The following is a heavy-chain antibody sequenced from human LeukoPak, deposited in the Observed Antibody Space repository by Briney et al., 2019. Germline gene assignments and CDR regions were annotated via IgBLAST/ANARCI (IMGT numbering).Heavy chain of an antibody. CDR2: INPNSGGT. J-gene: IGHJ4*02. CDR1: GYTFTGYY. D-gene: IGHD6-6*01. V-gene: IGHV1-2*02. CDR3: ARPYYSSSAYFDY. Sequence: GASVKVSCKASGYTFTGYYMHWVRQAPGQGLEWMGWINPNSGGTNYAQKFQGRVTMTRDTSISTAYMELSRLRSDDTAVYYCARPYYSSSAYFDYWGQGTLVTVPS.